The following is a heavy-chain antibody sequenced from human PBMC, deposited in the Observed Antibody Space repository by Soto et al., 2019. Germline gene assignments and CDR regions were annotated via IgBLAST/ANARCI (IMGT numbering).Heavy chain of an antibody. D-gene: IGHD3-9*01. CDR3: TYFDAAAGVDY. J-gene: IGHJ4*02. CDR2: IRSKANNYAT. CDR1: GFTFSGSA. Sequence: EVQLVESGGGLVQPGGSLKLSCAASGFTFSGSAMHWVRQASGKGLEWVGRIRSKANNYATAYAASVKGRFTTSRDDSKNTAALQMSSLKIEDTAVYYCTYFDAAAGVDYWGQGTLVTVSS. V-gene: IGHV3-73*02.